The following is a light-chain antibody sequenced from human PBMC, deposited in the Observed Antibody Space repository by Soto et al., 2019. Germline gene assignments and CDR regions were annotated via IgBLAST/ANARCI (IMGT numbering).Light chain of an antibody. CDR2: DAS. CDR1: QSISSW. J-gene: IGKJ1*01. Sequence: DIQMTQSPSTLAASVGDRVTITCRASQSISSWLAWYQPKPGKAPKLLIYDASSLESGVPSRFSGSGSGTEFTLTISSLQPDDFATYYCQQYNSYSRTFGQGTKVDI. CDR3: QQYNSYSRT. V-gene: IGKV1-5*01.